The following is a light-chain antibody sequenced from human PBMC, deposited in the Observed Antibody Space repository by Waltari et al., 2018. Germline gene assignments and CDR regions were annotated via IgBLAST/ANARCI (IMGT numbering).Light chain of an antibody. V-gene: IGKV4-1*01. CDR3: QQYFSIPPT. J-gene: IGKJ1*01. CDR1: QCVLYSSYNKNY. Sequence: DIVMTQSPDSLAVSLGERATINCKSSQCVLYSSYNKNYIAWYQQRPGQPPKLLIYWASTRESGVPDRFSGSGSGTYFTLTISSLQAEDVAVYFCQQYFSIPPTFGQGTKVEIK. CDR2: WAS.